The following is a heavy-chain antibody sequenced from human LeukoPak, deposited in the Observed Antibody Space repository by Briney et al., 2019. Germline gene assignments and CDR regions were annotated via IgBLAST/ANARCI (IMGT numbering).Heavy chain of an antibody. CDR2: ISSSSSYI. CDR3: AKLRVGGLRGGTFDY. V-gene: IGHV3-21*04. Sequence: GGSLRLSCAASGFTFSSYSMNWVRQAPGKGLEWVSSISSSSSYIYYADSVKGRFTISRDNAKNSLYLQMNSLRAEDTAVYYCAKLRVGGLRGGTFDYWGQGTLVTVSS. CDR1: GFTFSSYS. J-gene: IGHJ4*02. D-gene: IGHD3-16*01.